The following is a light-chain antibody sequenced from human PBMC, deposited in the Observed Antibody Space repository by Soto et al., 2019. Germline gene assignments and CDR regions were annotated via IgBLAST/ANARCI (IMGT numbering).Light chain of an antibody. J-gene: IGKJ1*01. CDR3: QLYGSSQWT. CDR1: QSVSSSY. Sequence: EIVLTQSSGTLSLSPGERASLSCRASQSVSSSYLAWYQQKPGQAPRLLIYGASSRATGIPDRFSGSGSGTDFTLTISRLEPEDFAVYYCQLYGSSQWTFGQGTKVEI. CDR2: GAS. V-gene: IGKV3-20*01.